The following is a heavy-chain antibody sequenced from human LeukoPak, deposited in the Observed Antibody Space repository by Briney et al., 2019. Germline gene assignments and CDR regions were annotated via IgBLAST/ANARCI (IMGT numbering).Heavy chain of an antibody. Sequence: GGSLRLSCAASGFTFSSYAMSWVRQAPGKGLEWVSAISGSGGSTYYADSVKGRFTISRDNSKNTLYLQMNSLRAEDTAVYYCAKRDRGLYYGSGPDAFDIWGQGTMVTVSS. V-gene: IGHV3-23*01. J-gene: IGHJ3*02. D-gene: IGHD3-10*01. CDR1: GFTFSSYA. CDR2: ISGSGGST. CDR3: AKRDRGLYYGSGPDAFDI.